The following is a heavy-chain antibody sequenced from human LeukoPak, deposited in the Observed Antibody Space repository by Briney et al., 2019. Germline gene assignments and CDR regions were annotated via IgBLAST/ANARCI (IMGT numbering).Heavy chain of an antibody. CDR2: ISESGATR. Sequence: GGSLRLSCAASGFTFSNFAMSWVRQAPGKGLEWVSVISESGATRNYADSVKGRFTISRDNSKNTLYLQMNSLRAEDTAVYYCAKAPHSDNWSPNFWGQGTLVTVSS. CDR3: AKAPHSDNWSPNF. D-gene: IGHD1-1*01. CDR1: GFTFSNFA. J-gene: IGHJ4*02. V-gene: IGHV3-23*01.